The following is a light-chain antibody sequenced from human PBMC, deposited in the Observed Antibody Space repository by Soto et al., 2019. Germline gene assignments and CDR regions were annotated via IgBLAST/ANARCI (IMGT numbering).Light chain of an antibody. CDR1: CSDVGGSNH. Sequence: QSALTQPRSVSGSPGQSVTISCTGTCSDVGGSNHVSWYQHHPGKAPKLMIYDVSKWPSGVPDRFSGSKSGHTASLTISGLQAEDEAYYYCCSSAGSYTFVFGTGTKLTVL. CDR2: DVS. V-gene: IGLV2-11*01. CDR3: CSSAGSYTFV. J-gene: IGLJ1*01.